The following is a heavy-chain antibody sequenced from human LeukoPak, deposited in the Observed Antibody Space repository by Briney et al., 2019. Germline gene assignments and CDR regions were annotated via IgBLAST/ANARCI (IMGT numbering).Heavy chain of an antibody. CDR3: ARGGTYYYGSGSYSRFDY. CDR1: GGSFSGYY. J-gene: IGHJ4*02. D-gene: IGHD3-10*01. CDR2: INHSGSA. Sequence: SETLSLTCAVSGGSFSGYYWSWIRQPPGKGLEWIWEINHSGSANYNPSLTSRVSISVDTSKNQCSLRLSSVTAADTAVYYGARGGTYYYGSGSYSRFDYWGQGTLVTVSS. V-gene: IGHV4-34*01.